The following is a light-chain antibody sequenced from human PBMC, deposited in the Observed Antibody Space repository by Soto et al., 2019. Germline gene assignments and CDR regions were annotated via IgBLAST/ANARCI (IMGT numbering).Light chain of an antibody. CDR1: SSDVGGYNY. CDR3: SSYTSSSTYV. V-gene: IGLV2-14*01. J-gene: IGLJ1*01. Sequence: QSALTQTASVSGSPGQSITISCTGTSSDVGGYNYVSWYQQYPGKSPKLMIYDVSNRPSGVSNRFSGSKSGNTSSLTISGLQAEDEADYYGSSYTSSSTYVLGTGTKLTVL. CDR2: DVS.